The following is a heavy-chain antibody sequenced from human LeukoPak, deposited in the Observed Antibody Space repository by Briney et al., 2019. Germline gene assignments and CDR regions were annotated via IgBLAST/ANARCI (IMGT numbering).Heavy chain of an antibody. CDR1: GFTFSNYG. J-gene: IGHJ4*02. Sequence: GGSLRLSCVGSGFTFSNYGMHWVRQAPGKGLEWVAFIRHDGSRKYDADSVKGRLTISRDNSKNTLYLQMSRLTAADTALYFCAKDLGYCSGGSCYTFDYWGQGTLVTVSS. CDR2: IRHDGSRK. V-gene: IGHV3-30*02. CDR3: AKDLGYCSGGSCYTFDY. D-gene: IGHD2-15*01.